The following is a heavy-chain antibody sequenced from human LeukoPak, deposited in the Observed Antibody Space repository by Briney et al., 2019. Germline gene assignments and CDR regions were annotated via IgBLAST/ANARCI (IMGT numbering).Heavy chain of an antibody. V-gene: IGHV3-72*01. CDR3: ARGNPYHFDY. Sequence: GGSLRLSCAASGFTVSDHYMDWVRQAPGKGLEWVGRIRKKADSYTTQYAASVKGRFTISRDDSKNSLYLQMNSLETEDTAVYYCARGNPYHFDYWGQGTQVTVSS. CDR1: GFTVSDHY. J-gene: IGHJ4*02. CDR2: IRKKADSYTT.